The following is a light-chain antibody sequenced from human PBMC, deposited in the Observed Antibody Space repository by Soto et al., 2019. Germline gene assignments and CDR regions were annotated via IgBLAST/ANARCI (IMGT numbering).Light chain of an antibody. V-gene: IGLV1-44*01. CDR3: AAWDDSLRAVV. CDR1: RSNIGTYT. CDR2: RNH. J-gene: IGLJ2*01. Sequence: QSVLTQSPSASGTPGQRVTISCSGSRSNIGTYTVNWYQQLPGTAPTLLIYRNHQRPSGVPDRFSGSKSGTSASLAISGPQSEDEAEYYCAAWDDSLRAVVFGGGTKLTVL.